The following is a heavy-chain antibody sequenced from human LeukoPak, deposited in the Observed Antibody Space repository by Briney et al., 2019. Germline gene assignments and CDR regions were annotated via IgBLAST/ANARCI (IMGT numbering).Heavy chain of an antibody. CDR2: IYPRNGST. CDR1: GYTFTSNY. V-gene: IGHV1-46*01. J-gene: IGHJ4*02. Sequence: ASVKVSCKASGYTFTSNYIHWVRQAPGQGLEWMGMIYPRNGSTSYAQKFQGRVTVTRDTSTGTVHMELSGLRSEDTAVYYCARDQEGFDYWGQGTQVTVSS. CDR3: ARDQEGFDY.